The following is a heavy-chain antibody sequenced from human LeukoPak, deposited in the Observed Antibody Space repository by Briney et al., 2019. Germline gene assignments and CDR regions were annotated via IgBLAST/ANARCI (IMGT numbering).Heavy chain of an antibody. CDR3: ARDSDFWSGYYP. CDR1: GGTFSSYA. Sequence: GASVKVSCKASGGTFSSYAISWVRQAPGQGLKWMGRIIPIFGTANYAQKFQGRVTITTDESTSTAYMELSSLRSEDTAVYYCARDSDFWSGYYPWGQGTLVTVSS. J-gene: IGHJ5*02. CDR2: IIPIFGTA. D-gene: IGHD3-3*01. V-gene: IGHV1-69*05.